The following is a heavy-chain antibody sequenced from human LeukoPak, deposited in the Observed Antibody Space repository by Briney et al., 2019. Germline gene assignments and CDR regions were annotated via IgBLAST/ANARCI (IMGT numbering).Heavy chain of an antibody. CDR1: EVTFSTYE. V-gene: IGHV3-23*01. Sequence: SGGSLRLSCAGTEVTFSTYEMNWVRQAPGKGLEWVSGIWGGGDSTYYADSVKGRFTISRDNSKNTLFLQMNSLRAEDTAVYYCAKAPLPHCSSGVCYNDYWGQGTLVTVSS. D-gene: IGHD2-8*01. CDR3: AKAPLPHCSSGVCYNDY. CDR2: IWGGGDST. J-gene: IGHJ4*02.